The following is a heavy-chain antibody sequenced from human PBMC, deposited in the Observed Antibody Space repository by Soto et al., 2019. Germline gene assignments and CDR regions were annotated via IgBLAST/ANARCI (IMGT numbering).Heavy chain of an antibody. CDR2: ISGSGGST. CDR1: GFTFSSYA. V-gene: IGHV3-23*01. Sequence: GGSLRLSCAASGFTFSSYAMSWVRQAPGKGLEWVSAISGSGGSTYYADSVKGRFTISRDNSKNTLYLQMNSLRAEDTAVYYCAKAKGKRDDSSGYPLDYYYGMDVWGQGTTVTVSS. D-gene: IGHD3-22*01. J-gene: IGHJ6*02. CDR3: AKAKGKRDDSSGYPLDYYYGMDV.